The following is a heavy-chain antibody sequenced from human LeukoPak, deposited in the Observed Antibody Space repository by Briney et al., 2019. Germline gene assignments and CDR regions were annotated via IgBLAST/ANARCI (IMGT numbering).Heavy chain of an antibody. CDR3: ARRAYCSSTSCYVDLDY. CDR1: GYSFTSYW. D-gene: IGHD2-2*01. CDR2: IDPSDSYT. Sequence: GESLKISCKGSGYSFTSYWISWVRQMPGKGLGWMGRIDPSDSYTNYSPSFQGHVTISADKSISTAYLQWSSLKASDTAMYYCARRAYCSSTSCYVDLDYWGQGTLVTVSS. V-gene: IGHV5-10-1*01. J-gene: IGHJ4*02.